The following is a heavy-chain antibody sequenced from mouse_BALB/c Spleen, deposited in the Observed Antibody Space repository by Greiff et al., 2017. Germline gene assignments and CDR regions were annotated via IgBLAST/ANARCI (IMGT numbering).Heavy chain of an antibody. Sequence: VQLQQSGPELVKPGASVKISCTTSGYTFTEYTMHWVKQSHGKSLEWIGGINPNNGGTSYNQKFKGKATLTVDKSSSTAYLELRSLTSEDSAVYYCARWSYGSSSWFAYWGQGTLVTVSA. V-gene: IGHV1-18*01. CDR1: GYTFTEYT. J-gene: IGHJ3*01. CDR3: ARWSYGSSSWFAY. CDR2: INPNNGGT. D-gene: IGHD1-1*01.